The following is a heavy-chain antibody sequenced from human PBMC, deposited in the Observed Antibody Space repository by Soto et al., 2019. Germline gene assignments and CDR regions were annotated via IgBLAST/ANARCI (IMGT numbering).Heavy chain of an antibody. V-gene: IGHV4-59*01. CDR1: GGSISSYY. J-gene: IGHJ4*02. CDR3: AREGVGFDY. CDR2: IYYSGST. Sequence: PSETLSLTCTVSGGSISSYYSSWIRQPPGKGLEWIGYIYYSGSTNYNPSLKSRVTISVDTSKNQFSLKLSSVTAADTAVYYCAREGVGFDYWGQGTLVTVSS. D-gene: IGHD3-3*01.